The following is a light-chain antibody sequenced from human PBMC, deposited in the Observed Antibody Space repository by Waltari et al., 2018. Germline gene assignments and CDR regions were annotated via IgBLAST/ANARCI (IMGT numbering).Light chain of an antibody. CDR2: VNSDGSH. CDR3: QTGGHGTWV. J-gene: IGLJ3*02. V-gene: IGLV4-69*01. CDR1: SGHSSNV. Sequence: QLVLTQSPSASASLGASVKLTCTLSSGHSSNVIAWLQQQPEQGPRYLVKVNSDGSHSKGDKIPDRFSGASSGTEHYRTISSLQAEDEADYYCQTGGHGTWVFGGGTKLTVL.